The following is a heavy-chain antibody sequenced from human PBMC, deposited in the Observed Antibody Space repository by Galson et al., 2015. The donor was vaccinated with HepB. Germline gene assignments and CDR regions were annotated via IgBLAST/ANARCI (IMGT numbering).Heavy chain of an antibody. CDR3: ASSSGYSSGWRFDY. D-gene: IGHD6-19*01. CDR1: GGSISSSSYY. Sequence: ETLSLTCTVSGGSISSSSYYWGWIRQPPGKGLEWIGSIYYSGSTYYNPSLKSRVTISVDTSKNQFSLKLSSVTAADTAVYYCASSSGYSSGWRFDYWGQGTLVTVSS. CDR2: IYYSGST. V-gene: IGHV4-39*07. J-gene: IGHJ4*02.